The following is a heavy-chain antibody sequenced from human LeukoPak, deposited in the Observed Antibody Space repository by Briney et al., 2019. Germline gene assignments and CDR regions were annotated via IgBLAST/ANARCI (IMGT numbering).Heavy chain of an antibody. CDR1: GGSISSYY. D-gene: IGHD3-22*01. CDR3: ARGSCYDSSGYYVDY. V-gene: IGHV4-59*01. CDR2: VYYSGST. Sequence: SETLSLTCTVSGGSISSYYWSWIRQPPGKGLEWIGYVYYSGSTNYNPSLKSRVTISVDTSKNQFSLKLSSVIAADTAVYFCARGSCYDSSGYYVDYWGQGTLVTVSS. J-gene: IGHJ4*02.